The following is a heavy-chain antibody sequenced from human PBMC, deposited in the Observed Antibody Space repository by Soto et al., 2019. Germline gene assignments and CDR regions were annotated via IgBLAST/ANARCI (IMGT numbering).Heavy chain of an antibody. CDR2: INPSGGST. CDR3: ARDLGYCSGGSCYDWGSSVAYYYGMDV. Sequence: ASVKVYCKASGYTFTSYYMHWVRQAPGQGLEWMGIINPSGGSTSYAQKFQGRVTMTRDTSTSTVYMELSSLRSEDTAVYYCARDLGYCSGGSCYDWGSSVAYYYGMDVWGQGTTVTVSS. CDR1: GYTFTSYY. V-gene: IGHV1-46*01. J-gene: IGHJ6*02. D-gene: IGHD2-15*01.